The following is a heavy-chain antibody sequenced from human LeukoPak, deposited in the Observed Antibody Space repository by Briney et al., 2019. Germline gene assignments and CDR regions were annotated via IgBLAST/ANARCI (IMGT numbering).Heavy chain of an antibody. CDR1: GFTLSSYA. CDR3: AKDSMSSGGYYFDY. V-gene: IGHV3-23*01. D-gene: IGHD6-19*01. J-gene: IGHJ4*02. CDR2: ILGSGGST. Sequence: PGGSLRLSRAASGFTLSSYAMSWVRQAPPKGLEGVSAILGSGGSTYYADAVKGRFTISRDNSKNTLHLQMDSLRAEDTAVYYCAKDSMSSGGYYFDYWGRGTLVTVSS.